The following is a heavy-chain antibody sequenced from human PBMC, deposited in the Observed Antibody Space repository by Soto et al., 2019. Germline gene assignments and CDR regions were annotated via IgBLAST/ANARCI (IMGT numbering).Heavy chain of an antibody. CDR3: ARGVNYYDSSGPDY. CDR1: GFTFSSYA. J-gene: IGHJ4*02. V-gene: IGHV3-30-3*01. D-gene: IGHD3-22*01. Sequence: AGGSLRLSCAASGFTFSSYAMHWVRQAPGKGLEWVAVISYDGSNKYYADSVKGRFTISRDNSKNTLYLQMNSLRAEDTAVYYCARGVNYYDSSGPDYWGQGTLVTVSS. CDR2: ISYDGSNK.